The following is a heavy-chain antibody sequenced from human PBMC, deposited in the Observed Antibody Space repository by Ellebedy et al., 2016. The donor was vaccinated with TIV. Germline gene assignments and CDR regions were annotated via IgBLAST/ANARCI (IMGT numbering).Heavy chain of an antibody. Sequence: GESLKISCEASGFTFSAFAMRWFRQAPGKGLEWVSAITGSGDRTFYADSVKGRFTVSRDTSKNTLYLQMNSLRAEDTAIYYCAKDSGKYGWNSEYWGQGTQVTVSS. CDR2: ITGSGDRT. J-gene: IGHJ4*02. CDR3: AKDSGKYGWNSEY. V-gene: IGHV3-23*01. CDR1: GFTFSAFA. D-gene: IGHD3-10*01.